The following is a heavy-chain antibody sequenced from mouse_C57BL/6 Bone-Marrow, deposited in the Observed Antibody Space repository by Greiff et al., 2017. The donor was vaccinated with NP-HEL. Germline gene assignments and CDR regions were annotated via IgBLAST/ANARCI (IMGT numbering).Heavy chain of an antibody. CDR2: IYPGSGST. V-gene: IGHV1-55*01. D-gene: IGHD4-1*01. J-gene: IGHJ2*01. CDR1: GYTFTSYW. CDR3: GKSWMAQTGTDY. Sequence: QVQLQQPGAELVKPGASVKMSCKASGYTFTSYWITWVKQRPGQGLEWIGDIYPGSGSTNYNEKFKSKATLTVDTSSSTAYMQLSSLTSEDSAVYYCGKSWMAQTGTDYWGQGTTLTVSS.